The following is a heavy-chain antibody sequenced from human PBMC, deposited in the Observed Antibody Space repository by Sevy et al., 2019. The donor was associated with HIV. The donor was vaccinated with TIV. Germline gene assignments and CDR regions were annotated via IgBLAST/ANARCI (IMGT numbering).Heavy chain of an antibody. V-gene: IGHV3-48*03. CDR2: ISSSGTTI. D-gene: IGHD6-19*01. CDR3: ARAEQWLSFNY. Sequence: GGSLRLSCVASGFTFSSYEMTWVRQTPGKGLEWVSSISSSGTTIYYGGSVEGRFTISRVNPKNSVYLQMNSLRVEDTAVYYCARAEQWLSFNYWGQGTLVTVSS. J-gene: IGHJ4*02. CDR1: GFTFSSYE.